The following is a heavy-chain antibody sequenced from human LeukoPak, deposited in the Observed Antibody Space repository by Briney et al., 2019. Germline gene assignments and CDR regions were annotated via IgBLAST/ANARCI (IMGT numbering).Heavy chain of an antibody. V-gene: IGHV4-39*01. J-gene: IGHJ4*02. CDR1: GGSISNSSYY. D-gene: IGHD3-10*01. CDR3: ARQVNRIGEKDY. Sequence: SETLSLTCTVSGGSISNSSYYWGWIRQPPGKGLEWIGSIYYNGNTYYNPSLKSRVTISVDTSKNQFSLNLSSVTAADTAVYYCARQVNRIGEKDYWGQGTLVTVSS. CDR2: IYYNGNT.